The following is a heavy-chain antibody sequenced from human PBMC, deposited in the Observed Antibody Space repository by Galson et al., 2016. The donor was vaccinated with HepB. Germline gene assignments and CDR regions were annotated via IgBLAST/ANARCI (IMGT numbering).Heavy chain of an antibody. Sequence: SETLSLTCAISGGSVTSGSFHWTWIRQPAEKGLEWIGYISDSGTTSYNPPLESRVTISVDTSKNQISLSLNSLTAADTGVYYCARLPGWRRFRFINYSMDVWGQGTTVTVSS. D-gene: IGHD5-12*01. CDR2: ISDSGTT. V-gene: IGHV4-61*10. J-gene: IGHJ6*02. CDR3: ARLPGWRRFRFINYSMDV. CDR1: GGSVTSGSFH.